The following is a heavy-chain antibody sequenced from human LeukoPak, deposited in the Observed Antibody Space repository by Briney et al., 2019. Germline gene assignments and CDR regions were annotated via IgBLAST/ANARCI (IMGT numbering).Heavy chain of an antibody. J-gene: IGHJ6*02. D-gene: IGHD6-25*01. Sequence: KAGGSLRLSCAASGFTFSNAWMNWVRQAPGKGLEWVGRIKSKTDGGTTDYAAPVKGRFTISRDDSKNTLYLQMNSLKTENTAVYYCTTGPRYSSGSRPDYYYYGMDVWGQGTTVTVSS. V-gene: IGHV3-15*07. CDR2: IKSKTDGGTT. CDR1: GFTFSNAW. CDR3: TTGPRYSSGSRPDYYYYGMDV.